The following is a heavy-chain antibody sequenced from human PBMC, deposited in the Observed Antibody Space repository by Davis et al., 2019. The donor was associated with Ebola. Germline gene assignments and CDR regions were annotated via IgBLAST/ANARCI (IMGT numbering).Heavy chain of an antibody. J-gene: IGHJ4*02. CDR2: INPNSGNT. CDR3: ARDVGY. CDR1: GGTFSSYA. V-gene: IGHV1-18*01. Sequence: ASVKVSRKASGGTFSSYAISWVRQAPGQGLEWMGWINPNSGNTNYAQKLQGRVTMTTDTSTSTAYMELRSLRSDDTAVYYCARDVGYWGQGTLVTVSS.